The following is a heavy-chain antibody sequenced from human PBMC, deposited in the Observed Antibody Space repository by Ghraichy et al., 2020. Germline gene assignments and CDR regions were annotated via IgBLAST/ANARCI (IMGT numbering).Heavy chain of an antibody. V-gene: IGHV4-4*07. CDR3: ARDEGCPNGICNYQYNGLDV. CDR1: GDSITSHY. CDR2: IYTSGST. Sequence: ESLNISCTVSGDSITSHYWSWIRQPAGKGLEWIGRIYTSGSTNYNPSLKSRITVSLDTSKNQISLKLRSVTAADTAVYFCARDEGCPNGICNYQYNGLDVWGQGTTVTVSS. D-gene: IGHD2-8*01. J-gene: IGHJ6*02.